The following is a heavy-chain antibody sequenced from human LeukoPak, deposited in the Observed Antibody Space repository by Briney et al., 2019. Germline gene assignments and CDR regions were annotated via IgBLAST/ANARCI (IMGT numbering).Heavy chain of an antibody. V-gene: IGHV3-21*01. D-gene: IGHD6-6*01. CDR1: GFTFSSYS. CDR2: ISSTSSYI. CDR3: ARGIATSSGVDY. Sequence: PGGSLRLSCAASGFTFSSYSMNWVRKAPGKGLEWVSSISSTSSYIYYVDSVKGRFTISRDNAKNSLYLQMNSLRAEDTAVYYCARGIATSSGVDYWGQGTLVTVSS. J-gene: IGHJ4*02.